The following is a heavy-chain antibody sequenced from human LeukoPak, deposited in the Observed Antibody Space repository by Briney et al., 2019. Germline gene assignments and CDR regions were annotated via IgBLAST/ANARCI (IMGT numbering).Heavy chain of an antibody. V-gene: IGHV1-2*02. CDR2: INPNSGGT. Sequence: ASVKVSCKASGYTFTSYDINWVRQATGQGLEWMGWINPNSGGTNYAQKFQGRVTMTRDTSISTAYMELSRLRSDDTAVYYCARDSGSSSAFDIWGQGTMVTVSS. D-gene: IGHD6-6*01. J-gene: IGHJ3*02. CDR3: ARDSGSSSAFDI. CDR1: GYTFTSYD.